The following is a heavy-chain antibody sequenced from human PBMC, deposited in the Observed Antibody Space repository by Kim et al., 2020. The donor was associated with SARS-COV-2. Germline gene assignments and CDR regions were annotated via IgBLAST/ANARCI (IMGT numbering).Heavy chain of an antibody. Sequence: GGSLRLSCAASGFTFRSYAMSWVRRAPGKGLEWVSTISDSAGRTYDADSVKGRFTISSDNSKNTLYLQMNSLRAEDTAVYYCAKEGGSSWDFDYWGQGTLVTVSS. CDR3: AKEGGSSWDFDY. CDR2: ISDSAGRT. V-gene: IGHV3-23*01. J-gene: IGHJ4*02. D-gene: IGHD6-13*01. CDR1: GFTFRSYA.